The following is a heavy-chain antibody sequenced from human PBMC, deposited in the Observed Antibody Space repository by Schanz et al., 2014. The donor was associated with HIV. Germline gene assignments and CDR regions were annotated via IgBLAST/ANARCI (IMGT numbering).Heavy chain of an antibody. CDR3: ARDRHYYDSKYLGKGNYYYYFRIPF. D-gene: IGHD3-22*01. CDR2: ISYDGRNK. CDR1: GFTLNNYG. J-gene: IGHJ6*02. V-gene: IGHV3-30*03. Sequence: QVQLVESGGGVVQPGRSLRLSCAASGFTLNNYGRNWVRQAPGKGLEWMGVISYDGRNKYYADSVKGRFTISRDNSKNTLSLQMKSLRAEDTAMYYCARDRHYYDSKYLGKGNYYYYFRIPFSPPGTTVTVSS.